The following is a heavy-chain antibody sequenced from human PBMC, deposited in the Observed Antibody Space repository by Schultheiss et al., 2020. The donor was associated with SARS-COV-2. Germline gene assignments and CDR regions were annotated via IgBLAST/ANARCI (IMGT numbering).Heavy chain of an antibody. D-gene: IGHD2-2*01. J-gene: IGHJ5*02. CDR1: GYTFTSYG. CDR3: ARDGVVPAKGYNWFDP. V-gene: IGHV1-18*01. Sequence: GGSLRLSCKASGYTFTSYGISWVRQAPGQGLEWMGWISANNGNRNYAQKFQGRVTMTTDTSTSTAYMELRSLRSDDTAVYYCARDGVVPAKGYNWFDPWGQGTLVTVSS. CDR2: ISANNGNR.